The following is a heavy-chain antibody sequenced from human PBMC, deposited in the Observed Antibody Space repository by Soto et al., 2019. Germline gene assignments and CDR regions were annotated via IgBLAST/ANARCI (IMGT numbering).Heavy chain of an antibody. CDR3: ARHRGYGGNSGRYFDL. CDR1: GYSFTSYW. V-gene: IGHV5-51*01. J-gene: IGHJ2*01. Sequence: GESLKISCKGSGYSFTSYWIGWVRQMPGKGLEWMGIIYPGDSDTRYSPSFQGQVTISADKSISTAYLQWSSLKASDTAMYYCARHRGYGGNSGRYFDLWGRGTLVTVSS. D-gene: IGHD4-17*01. CDR2: IYPGDSDT.